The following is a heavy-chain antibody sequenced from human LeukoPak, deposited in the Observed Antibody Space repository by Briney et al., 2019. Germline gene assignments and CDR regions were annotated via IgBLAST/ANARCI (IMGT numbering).Heavy chain of an antibody. CDR3: ATRYSSGWYFFDY. J-gene: IGHJ4*02. CDR1: GGSISSSGYY. D-gene: IGHD6-19*01. V-gene: IGHV4-39*01. CDR2: IYYSGST. Sequence: PSETLSLTCTVSGGSISSSGYYWGWIRQPPRKGLECIGSIYYSGSTYYNPSLKSRVTISVDTSKNQFSLKLSSVTVADTAVYNCATRYSSGWYFFDYWGQGTLVTVSS.